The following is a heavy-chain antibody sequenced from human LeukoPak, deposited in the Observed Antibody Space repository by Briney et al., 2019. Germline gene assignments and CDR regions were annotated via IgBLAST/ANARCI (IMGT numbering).Heavy chain of an antibody. V-gene: IGHV4-39*07. D-gene: IGHD3-3*01. Sequence: SETLSLTCTVSGGSISSYYWGWIRQPPGKGLEWIGSIYYSGSTYYNPSLKSRVTISVDTSKNQFSLKLSSVTAADTDVYYCARDRRITIFGVVTHDAFDIWGQGTMVTVSS. J-gene: IGHJ3*02. CDR2: IYYSGST. CDR3: ARDRRITIFGVVTHDAFDI. CDR1: GGSISSYY.